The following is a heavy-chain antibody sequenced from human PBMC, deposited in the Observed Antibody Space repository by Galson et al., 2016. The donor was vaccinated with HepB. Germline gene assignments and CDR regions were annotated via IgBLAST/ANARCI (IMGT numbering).Heavy chain of an antibody. Sequence: SETLSLTCSVSGGSISSSNYYWGWIRQPPGKGLEWIGSIHYSGSTYYNPSLKSRVTISVDTSNNQFSLKLSSVTAADTAVYYCARTYSSTYWYFDLWGRGTLVTVSS. D-gene: IGHD6-13*01. V-gene: IGHV4-39*01. CDR1: GGSISSSNYY. CDR2: IHYSGST. J-gene: IGHJ2*01. CDR3: ARTYSSTYWYFDL.